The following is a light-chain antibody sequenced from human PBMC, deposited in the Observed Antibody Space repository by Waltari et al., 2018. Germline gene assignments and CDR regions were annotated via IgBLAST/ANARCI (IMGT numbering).Light chain of an antibody. J-gene: IGLJ2*01. CDR3: TSRDSSGNQVV. CDR2: GKN. V-gene: IGLV3-19*01. Sequence: SSELTQDPAVSMALGQTVRITCQGDSLRSYYASWYQQKPGQAPVLVIYGKNNRPSGIQDRFSGSSSGNTASLTITGAQAEDEADYYCTSRDSSGNQVVFGGGTKLTVL. CDR1: SLRSYY.